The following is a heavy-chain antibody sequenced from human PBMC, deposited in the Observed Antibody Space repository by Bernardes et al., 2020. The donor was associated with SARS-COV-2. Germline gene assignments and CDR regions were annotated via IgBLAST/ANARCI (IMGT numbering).Heavy chain of an antibody. D-gene: IGHD2-2*02. CDR1: GFTFSSYA. CDR2: IGGSGGST. CDR3: AKDGETCTRTTCYRAFDY. J-gene: IGHJ4*02. V-gene: IGHV3-23*01. Sequence: GSLRLSGAASGFTFSSYAMSWVRQAPGKGLEWVSDIGGSGGSTHYADSVKGRFTISRDNSKNTLYLQMNTLRAEDTAVYYCAKDGETCTRTTCYRAFDYWGQGTLVTVSS.